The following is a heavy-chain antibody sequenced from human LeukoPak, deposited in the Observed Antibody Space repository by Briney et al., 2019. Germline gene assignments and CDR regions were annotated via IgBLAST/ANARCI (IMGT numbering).Heavy chain of an antibody. CDR3: AREPIVGATRYWFDP. D-gene: IGHD1-26*01. V-gene: IGHV1-8*01. CDR1: GYTFTSYD. CDR2: MNPNSGNT. Sequence: VASVKVSCKASGYTFTSYDIYWVRQAPGQGLEWMGWMNPNSGNTAYAQKFQGRVTMTRNTSISTAYMELSNLRSEDAAVYYCAREPIVGATRYWFDPWGQGTLVTVSS. J-gene: IGHJ5*02.